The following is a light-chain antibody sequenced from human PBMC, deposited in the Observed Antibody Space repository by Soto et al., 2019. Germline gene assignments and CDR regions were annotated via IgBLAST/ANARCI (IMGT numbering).Light chain of an antibody. V-gene: IGKV3-20*01. CDR1: QSIGSSY. CDR2: GAF. CDR3: LQYDTWHPIT. J-gene: IGKJ5*01. Sequence: ESVFMGGRRTLSSSPEERATLSCRASQSIGSSYLAWYQQKPGQAPRLLIYGAFTRATGIPVRFSGSGSGTDFALTISNLQSDDFAIYYCLQYDTWHPITSGQATRLEI.